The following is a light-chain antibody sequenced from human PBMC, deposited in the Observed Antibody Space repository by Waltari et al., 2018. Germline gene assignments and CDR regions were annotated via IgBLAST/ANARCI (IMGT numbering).Light chain of an antibody. V-gene: IGLV1-51*02. J-gene: IGLJ7*01. CDR3: GTWDSSLSGAV. CDR1: SSNIGHNY. Sequence: QSVLTQPPSVSAAPGQRVTISCSGGSSNIGHNYVSWYRQCPGTAPKLLIYENSARTSGIPGRFSGSKSGTSATLDITGLQAGDEADYYCGTWDSSLSGAVFGGGTHLTVL. CDR2: ENS.